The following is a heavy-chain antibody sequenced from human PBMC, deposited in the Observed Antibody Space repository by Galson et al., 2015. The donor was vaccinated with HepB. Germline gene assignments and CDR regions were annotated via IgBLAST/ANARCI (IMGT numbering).Heavy chain of an antibody. J-gene: IGHJ4*02. CDR3: ATWEWELLGGDY. Sequence: SLRLSCAASGFTFSSYSMNWVRQAPGKGLEWVSSISSSSSYIYYADSVKGRFTISRDNAKNSLYLQMNSLRAEDTAVYYCATWEWELLGGDYWGQGTLVTVSS. V-gene: IGHV3-21*01. D-gene: IGHD1-26*01. CDR2: ISSSSSYI. CDR1: GFTFSSYS.